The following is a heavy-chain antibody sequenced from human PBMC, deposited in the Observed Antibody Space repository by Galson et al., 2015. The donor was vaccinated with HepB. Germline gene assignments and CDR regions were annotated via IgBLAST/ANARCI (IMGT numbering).Heavy chain of an antibody. CDR2: MNPKSGNT. CDR3: TRCRSGNYLSPLDH. J-gene: IGHJ4*02. V-gene: IGHV1-8*01. Sequence: SVKVSCTASGYTFSTYDINWVRQAPGQGLEWMGWMNPKSGNTGYAPKFQGRVSMTRNTSISTASMELGSLRSEDTAVYFCTRCRSGNYLSPLDHWGQGTLVTVS. CDR1: GYTFSTYD. D-gene: IGHD3-16*02.